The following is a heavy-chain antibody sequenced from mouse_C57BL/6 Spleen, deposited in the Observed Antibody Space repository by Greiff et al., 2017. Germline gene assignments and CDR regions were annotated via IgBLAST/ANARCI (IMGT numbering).Heavy chain of an antibody. V-gene: IGHV1-77*01. D-gene: IGHD1-2*01. Sequence: VQLQQSGAELVKPGASVKISCKASGYTFTDYYINWVKQRPGQGLEWIGKLGPGSGSTYYNEKFKGKATLTADKSSSTAYMQLSSLTSEDSAVYFCARKAPHSAGFAYWGQGTLVTVSA. CDR2: LGPGSGST. CDR1: GYTFTDYY. J-gene: IGHJ3*01. CDR3: ARKAPHSAGFAY.